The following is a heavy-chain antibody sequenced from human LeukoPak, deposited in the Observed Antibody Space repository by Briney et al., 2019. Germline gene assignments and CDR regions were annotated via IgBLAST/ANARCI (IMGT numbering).Heavy chain of an antibody. D-gene: IGHD6-13*01. CDR3: ARGGTEAGGYSSSWYYFDY. V-gene: IGHV4-61*02. CDR1: GGSISSGSYY. Sequence: SETLSLTCTVSGGSISSGSYYWSWIRQPAGKGLEWIGRIYTSGSTNYNPSLKSRVTMSVDTSKNQFSLKLSSVTAADTAVYYCARGGTEAGGYSSSWYYFDYWGQGTLVTVSS. CDR2: IYTSGST. J-gene: IGHJ4*02.